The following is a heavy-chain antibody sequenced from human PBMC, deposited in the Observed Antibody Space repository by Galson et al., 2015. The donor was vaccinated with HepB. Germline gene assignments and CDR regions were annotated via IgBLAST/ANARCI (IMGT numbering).Heavy chain of an antibody. CDR3: ASHLEALRMIIVIIDAFDT. V-gene: IGHV4-39*01. J-gene: IGHJ3*02. Sequence: ETLSLTCTVSGGSISSSSYYWGWIRQPPGKGLEWIGSIYYSGSTYYNPSLKSRVTLSVDPSNNQFSLKLSSVTAADTALYYCASHLEALRMIIVIIDAFDTWGQGTMVTVSS. CDR2: IYYSGST. CDR1: GGSISSSSYY. D-gene: IGHD3-22*01.